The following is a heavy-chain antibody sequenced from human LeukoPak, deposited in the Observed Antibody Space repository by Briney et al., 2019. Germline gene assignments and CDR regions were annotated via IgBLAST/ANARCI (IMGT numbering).Heavy chain of an antibody. Sequence: PGGSLRLSCAASGLTFTDFWINWVRLAPGRGLEWLANIKPDGNEKYYVDSVKGRFAISRENAKNEVYLEMNSLRAEDTGVYYCSGRDSSRSPRAYWGQGTLVSVSS. V-gene: IGHV3-7*01. CDR2: IKPDGNEK. J-gene: IGHJ4*02. D-gene: IGHD2-2*01. CDR3: SGRDSSRSPRAY. CDR1: GLTFTDFW.